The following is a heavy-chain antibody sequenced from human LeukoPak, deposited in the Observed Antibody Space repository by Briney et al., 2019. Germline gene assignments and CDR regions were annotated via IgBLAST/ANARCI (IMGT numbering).Heavy chain of an antibody. J-gene: IGHJ4*02. D-gene: IGHD2-15*01. CDR2: INHSGST. CDR3: ARGSTAGRAPNDY. Sequence: PGGSLRLSCAASGFTFSDYYMSWIRQAPGKGLEWIGEINHSGSTNYNPSLKSRVTISVDTSKNQFSLKLSSVTAADTAVYYCARGSTAGRAPNDYWGQGTLVTVSS. V-gene: IGHV4-34*01. CDR1: GFTFSDYY.